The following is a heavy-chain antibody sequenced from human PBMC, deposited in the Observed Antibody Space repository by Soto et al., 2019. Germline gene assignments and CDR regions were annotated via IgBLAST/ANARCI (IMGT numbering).Heavy chain of an antibody. J-gene: IGHJ1*01. CDR2: IIPMFGTA. V-gene: IGHV1-69*14. D-gene: IGHD5-18*01. Sequence: QVQLVQSGAEVKKPESSVKVSCKARGGTFSTYAISGVRQAAGQGLEWMGGIIPMFGTANYAQRFQDRVTITAEKSTNTVYIELSSLRSEDTAVYFCARAIQLWLRRINNGYSGWGQGTLVTVSS. CDR3: ARAIQLWLRRINNGYSG. CDR1: GGTFSTYA.